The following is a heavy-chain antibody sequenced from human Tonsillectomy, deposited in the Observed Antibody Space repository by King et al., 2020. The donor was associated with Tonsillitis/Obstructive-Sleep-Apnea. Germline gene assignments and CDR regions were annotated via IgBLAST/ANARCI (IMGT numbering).Heavy chain of an antibody. CDR1: GGSISSYY. CDR3: ARDGTVTYFDY. J-gene: IGHJ4*02. D-gene: IGHD4-17*01. V-gene: IGHV4-59*01. Sequence: QLQESGPGLVKPSETLSLTCTVSGGSISSYYWSWIRQPPGKGLEWIGYIYYSGSTNYNPSLKSRVTISVDTSKNQFSLKLSSVTAADTAVYYCARDGTVTYFDYWGQGTLVTVSS. CDR2: IYYSGST.